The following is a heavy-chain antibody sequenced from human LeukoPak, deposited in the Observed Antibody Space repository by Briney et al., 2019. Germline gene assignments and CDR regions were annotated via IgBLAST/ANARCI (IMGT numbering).Heavy chain of an antibody. V-gene: IGHV1-18*01. CDR1: GYTLTTFV. Sequence: EASVKDSCKASGYTLTTFVISWVRPAPGRGLEWMGWIITYNGDTNYTQKLQGRVTMTTDTSMSTAYMELRSLRSDETAVYYCARVYGDYDNDAFDIWGQGTMVTVSS. D-gene: IGHD4-17*01. CDR3: ARVYGDYDNDAFDI. CDR2: IITYNGDT. J-gene: IGHJ3*02.